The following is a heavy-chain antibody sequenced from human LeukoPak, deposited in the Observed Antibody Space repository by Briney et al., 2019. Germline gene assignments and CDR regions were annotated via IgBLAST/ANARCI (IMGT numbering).Heavy chain of an antibody. V-gene: IGHV1-2*02. CDR2: INPNSGGT. J-gene: IGHJ4*02. CDR1: GYTFTGYY. CDR3: ARGGHITMVRGVIIYFDY. Sequence: GASVKVSCKASGYTFTGYYMHWVRQPPGQGLEWMGWINPNSGGTNYAQKFQGRVTMTRDTSISTAYMELSRLRSDDTAVYYCARGGHITMVRGVIIYFDYWGQGTMVTVSS. D-gene: IGHD3-10*01.